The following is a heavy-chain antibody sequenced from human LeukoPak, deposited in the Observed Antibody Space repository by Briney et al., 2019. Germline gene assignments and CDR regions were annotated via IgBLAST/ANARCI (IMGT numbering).Heavy chain of an antibody. V-gene: IGHV3-74*01. CDR2: INSDGSIT. CDR3: ARDAVDTANAV. D-gene: IGHD5-18*01. Sequence: GGTLRLSCAASGFTFTTYCMHWVRQAPGKGLVWVSHINSDGSITSYADSAKGRFTISRDNAKNTLYLQMNSLGAEDTAVYYCARDAVDTANAVWGQGTTVTVSS. J-gene: IGHJ6*02. CDR1: GFTFTTYC.